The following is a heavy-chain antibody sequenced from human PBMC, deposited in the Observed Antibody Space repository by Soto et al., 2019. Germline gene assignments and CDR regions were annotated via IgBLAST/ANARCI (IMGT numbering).Heavy chain of an antibody. V-gene: IGHV3-48*01. CDR1: GFTFSSHS. Sequence: HPGGSLRLSCAASGFTFSSHSMNWVRQAPGKGLEWVSYISSSSSTIYYADSVKGRFTISRDNAKNSLYLQMNSLRAEDTAVYYCARHPERIAEIGWFDPWGQGTLVTVSS. J-gene: IGHJ5*02. D-gene: IGHD6-13*01. CDR2: ISSSSSTI. CDR3: ARHPERIAEIGWFDP.